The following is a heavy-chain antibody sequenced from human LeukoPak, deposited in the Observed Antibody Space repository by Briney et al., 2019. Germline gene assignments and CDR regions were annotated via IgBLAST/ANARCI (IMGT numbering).Heavy chain of an antibody. CDR2: INGDGRST. Sequence: GGSLRLSCAASGFTFGSYWMHWVRQAPGKGLVWVLRINGDGRSTSYADSVKGRFTISRDNAKNTLYLQMNSLRVDDTAMYYCAREAAYSSGLDFDYWGQGTLVSVSS. D-gene: IGHD6-19*01. CDR1: GFTFGSYW. V-gene: IGHV3-74*01. J-gene: IGHJ4*02. CDR3: AREAAYSSGLDFDY.